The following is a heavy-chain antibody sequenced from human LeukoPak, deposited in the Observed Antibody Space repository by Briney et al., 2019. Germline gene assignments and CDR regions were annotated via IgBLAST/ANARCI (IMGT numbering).Heavy chain of an antibody. D-gene: IGHD6-13*01. V-gene: IGHV3-30*02. CDR2: IWYGGSNK. Sequence: GGSLRLSCAASGFTFSSYGMHWVRQAPGKGLEWVAVIWYGGSNKYYADSVKGRFTISRDNSKNTLYLQINSLRAEDTAVYYCAKDGSRAAAETGYYYYYYMDVWGKGTTVTVSS. CDR1: GFTFSSYG. CDR3: AKDGSRAAAETGYYYYYYMDV. J-gene: IGHJ6*03.